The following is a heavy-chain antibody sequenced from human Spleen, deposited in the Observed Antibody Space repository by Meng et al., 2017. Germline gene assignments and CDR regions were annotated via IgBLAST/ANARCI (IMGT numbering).Heavy chain of an antibody. CDR1: GVSITNNNW. J-gene: IGHJ4*01. CDR3: ARGYRSKWRYFDY. Sequence: QVQLQESGQGLVNPSQTLSLTGTVSGVSITNNNWWNWVRQPPGKGLEWIGEVYHDGSTDYNPSLKSRVTISVDRSNNQFSLRLTSVTAADTAIYYCARGYRSKWRYFDYWGHGTLVTVSS. D-gene: IGHD5-18*01. CDR2: VYHDGST. V-gene: IGHV4-4*02.